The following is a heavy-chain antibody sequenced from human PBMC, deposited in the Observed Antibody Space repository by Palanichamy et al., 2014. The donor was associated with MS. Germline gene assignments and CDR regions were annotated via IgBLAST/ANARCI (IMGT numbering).Heavy chain of an antibody. V-gene: IGHV3-33*08. CDR2: IWYDGSNK. Sequence: QVQLVESGGGVVQPGRSLRLSCAASGFTFSSYGMHWVRQAPGKGLEWVAVIWYDGSNKYYADSVKGRFTISRDNSKNTLYLQMNSLRAEDTAVYYCARDSGSYSPFDYWGQGTLVTVSS. D-gene: IGHD1-26*01. CDR1: GFTFSSYG. J-gene: IGHJ4*02. CDR3: ARDSGSYSPFDY.